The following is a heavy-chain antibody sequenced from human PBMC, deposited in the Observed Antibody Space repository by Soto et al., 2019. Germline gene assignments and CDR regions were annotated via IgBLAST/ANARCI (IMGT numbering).Heavy chain of an antibody. J-gene: IGHJ6*02. Sequence: ASVKVSCKXSGYTFTSYDINWVRQATGQGLEWMGWMNPNSGNTGYAQKFQGRVTMTRNTSISTAYMELSSLRSEDTAVYYCARFDLRITIFGVVIPHGDYYYGMDVWGQGTTVTVSS. CDR3: ARFDLRITIFGVVIPHGDYYYGMDV. CDR2: MNPNSGNT. D-gene: IGHD3-3*01. V-gene: IGHV1-8*01. CDR1: GYTFTSYD.